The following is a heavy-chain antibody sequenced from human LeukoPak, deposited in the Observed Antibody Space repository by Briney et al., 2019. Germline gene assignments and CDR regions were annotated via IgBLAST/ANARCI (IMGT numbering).Heavy chain of an antibody. D-gene: IGHD3-10*01. CDR1: GYTFTSYY. CDR2: INPSGGST. Sequence: ASVKVSCKASGYTFTSYYMHWVRQAPGQGLEWMGIINPSGGSTSYAQKFQGRVTMTRDTSTSTVYMELSSLRSEDTAVYCCARDSGKDYYGSGSRFDYWGQGTLVTVSS. V-gene: IGHV1-46*01. J-gene: IGHJ4*02. CDR3: ARDSGKDYYGSGSRFDY.